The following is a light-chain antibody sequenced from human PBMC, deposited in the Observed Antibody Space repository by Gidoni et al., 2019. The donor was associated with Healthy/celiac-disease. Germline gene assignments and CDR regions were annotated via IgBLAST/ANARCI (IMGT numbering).Light chain of an antibody. CDR3: QAWDSSSNYV. V-gene: IGLV3-1*01. J-gene: IGLJ1*01. CDR2: QDS. Sequence: SYELTQPPAVSVPPGQTASITCCGDKLGDKYAFWYHQKPGQSPVLVIYQDSKRPSGIPERFSGSNSGNTATLTILGTQAMYEADYYCQAWDSSSNYVFGTGTNVTVL. CDR1: KLGDKY.